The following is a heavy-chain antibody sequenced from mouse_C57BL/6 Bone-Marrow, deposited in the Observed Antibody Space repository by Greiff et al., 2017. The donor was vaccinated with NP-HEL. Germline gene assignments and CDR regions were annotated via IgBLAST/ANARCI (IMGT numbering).Heavy chain of an antibody. D-gene: IGHD4-1*01. V-gene: IGHV14-4*01. CDR1: GFNFKDDY. CDR2: IDPDNGDT. Sequence: EVKLVESGAELVRPGASVKLSCTASGFNFKDDYMHWVKQRPDTGLEWIGWIDPDNGDTEYASKFQGKAPITADTSSNKADLQLSSLTSEDTAVYYCTTTHWGWGQGTSVTVSS. CDR3: TTTHWG. J-gene: IGHJ4*01.